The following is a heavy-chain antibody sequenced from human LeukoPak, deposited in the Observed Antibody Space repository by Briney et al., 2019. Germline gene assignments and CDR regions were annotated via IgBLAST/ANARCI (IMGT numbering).Heavy chain of an antibody. V-gene: IGHV3-30*18. D-gene: IGHD5-18*01. CDR2: ISYDGSNK. Sequence: GGSLRLSCAASGFTFSSYGMHWVRQAPGKGLEWVAVISYDGSNKCYADSVKGRFTISRDNSKNTLYLQMNSLRAEDTAVYYCAKVSGVDTAMMYYFDYWGQGTLVTVSS. J-gene: IGHJ4*02. CDR3: AKVSGVDTAMMYYFDY. CDR1: GFTFSSYG.